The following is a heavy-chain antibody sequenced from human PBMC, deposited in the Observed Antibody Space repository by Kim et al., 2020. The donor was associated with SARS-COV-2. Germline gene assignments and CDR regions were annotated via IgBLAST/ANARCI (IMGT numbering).Heavy chain of an antibody. CDR1: GFTFGSYS. J-gene: IGHJ4*02. CDR3: ASDSVFDSSGYWCPIRDH. CDR2: IDYSSHTT. Sequence: GGSLRLSCAASGFTFGSYSMNWVRQAPGKGLEWISCIDYSSHTTHYASSVMGRFTISRDNTKNSLYLQMNSLSAEDTAVYYCASDSVFDSSGYWCPIRDHGGQGPLLTVSS. V-gene: IGHV3-48*04. D-gene: IGHD3-22*01.